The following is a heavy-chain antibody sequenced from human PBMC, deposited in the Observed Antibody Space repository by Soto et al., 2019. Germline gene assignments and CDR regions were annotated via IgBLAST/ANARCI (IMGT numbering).Heavy chain of an antibody. J-gene: IGHJ5*02. D-gene: IGHD3-9*01. Sequence: SVKVSCKPSGTTFDSFTFSWVRQAPGQGLERMGGFVPMFGSASIAQRFQGRVRITADASTGTGFMELSDLRSEDSAIYYCAREDDTTGHYSLFDPWGPGTLVTVS. CDR1: GTTFDSFT. CDR3: AREDDTTGHYSLFDP. V-gene: IGHV1-69*13. CDR2: FVPMFGSA.